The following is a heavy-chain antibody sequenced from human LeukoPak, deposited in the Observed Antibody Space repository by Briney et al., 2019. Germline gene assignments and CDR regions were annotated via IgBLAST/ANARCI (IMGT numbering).Heavy chain of an antibody. V-gene: IGHV5-51*01. CDR3: ARTMGTSTSSTLDY. CDR2: IYPGDSET. Sequence: GESLKISCKGFGYSFTSYWIGWVRQMPGKGLEWMGIIYPGDSETRYSPSFQGQVTISADKSITTAYLQWSSLKASDTAIYYCARTMGTSTSSTLDYWGQGTLVTVSS. D-gene: IGHD2-2*01. CDR1: GYSFTSYW. J-gene: IGHJ4*02.